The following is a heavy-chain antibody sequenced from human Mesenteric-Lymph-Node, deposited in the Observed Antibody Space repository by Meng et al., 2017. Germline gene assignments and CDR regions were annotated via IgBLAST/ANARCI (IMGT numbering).Heavy chain of an antibody. CDR3: ARERSSSEYYYFYGMDV. Sequence: GESLKISCAASGFAFTSYSMNWVRQAPGKGLEWVSSISSSSSYITYADSVKGRFTISRDNAKNSLYLQMNCLRAEDTAVYYCARERSSSEYYYFYGMDVWGQGTTVTVSS. D-gene: IGHD6-13*01. J-gene: IGHJ6*02. V-gene: IGHV3-21*01. CDR2: ISSSSSYI. CDR1: GFAFTSYS.